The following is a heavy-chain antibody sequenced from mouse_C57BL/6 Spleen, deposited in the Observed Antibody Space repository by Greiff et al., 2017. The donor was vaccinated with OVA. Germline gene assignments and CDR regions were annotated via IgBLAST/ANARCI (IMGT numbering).Heavy chain of an antibody. J-gene: IGHJ1*03. Sequence: VKLQQPGPELVKPGASVKLSCKASGYTFTSYWMHWVKQRPGQGLEWIGNINPSNGGTNYNEKFKSKATLTVDKSSSTAYMQLSSLTSEDSAVYYCARDYSNSWYFDVWGTGTTVTVSS. V-gene: IGHV1-53*01. CDR2: INPSNGGT. CDR1: GYTFTSYW. CDR3: ARDYSNSWYFDV. D-gene: IGHD2-5*01.